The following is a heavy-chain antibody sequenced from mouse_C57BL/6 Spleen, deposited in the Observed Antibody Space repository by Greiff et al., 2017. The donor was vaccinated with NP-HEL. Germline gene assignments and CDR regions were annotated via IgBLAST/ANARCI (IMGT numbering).Heavy chain of an antibody. Sequence: DVMLVESGGGLVKPGGSLKLSCAASGFTFSDYGMHWVRQAPEKGLEWVAYISSGSSTIYYADTVKGRFTISRDNAKNTLFLQMTRLRAEDTAMYYCARGEAMDYWGQGTSVTVSS. CDR2: ISSGSSTI. CDR1: GFTFSDYG. J-gene: IGHJ4*01. CDR3: ARGEAMDY. V-gene: IGHV5-17*01.